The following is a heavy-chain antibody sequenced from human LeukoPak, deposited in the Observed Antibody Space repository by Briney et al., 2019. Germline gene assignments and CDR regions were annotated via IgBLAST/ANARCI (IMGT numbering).Heavy chain of an antibody. D-gene: IGHD1-1*01. V-gene: IGHV3-23*01. CDR1: GFTFSSYA. Sequence: TGGSLRLSCAASGFTFSSYAMSWVRQAPGKGLEWVSAISGSGGSTYYADSVKGRFTISRDNSKNTLYLQMNSLRAEDTAVYYCAKDVPYWNDAGVANYWGQGTLVTVSS. CDR3: AKDVPYWNDAGVANY. CDR2: ISGSGGST. J-gene: IGHJ4*02.